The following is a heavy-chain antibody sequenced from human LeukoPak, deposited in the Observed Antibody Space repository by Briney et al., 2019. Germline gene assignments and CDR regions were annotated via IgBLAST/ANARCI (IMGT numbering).Heavy chain of an antibody. CDR2: INPNSGGT. CDR3: ASCLTGSGWYNWFDP. V-gene: IGHV1-2*02. Sequence: GASVKVSCKASGYTFTGYYMHWVRQAPGQGLEWMGWINPNSGGTNYAQKFQGRVTMTRDTSISTAYMELSRLRSDDTAVYYCASCLTGSGWYNWFDPWGQGTLVTVSS. D-gene: IGHD6-19*01. J-gene: IGHJ5*02. CDR1: GYTFTGYY.